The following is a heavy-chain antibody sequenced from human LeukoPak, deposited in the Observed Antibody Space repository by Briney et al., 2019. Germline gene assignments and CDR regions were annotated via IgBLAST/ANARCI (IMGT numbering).Heavy chain of an antibody. J-gene: IGHJ3*02. CDR1: GVSISSGGYS. CDR3: AGVYRRAFDI. V-gene: IGHV4-30-2*01. CDR2: IYHSGST. D-gene: IGHD1-26*01. Sequence: SSQTLSLTCAVSGVSISSGGYSWSWIRQPPGKGLEWIGYIYHSGSTYYNPSLKSRVTISVDRSKNQFSLKLSSVTAADTAVYYCAGVYRRAFDIWGQGTMVTVSS.